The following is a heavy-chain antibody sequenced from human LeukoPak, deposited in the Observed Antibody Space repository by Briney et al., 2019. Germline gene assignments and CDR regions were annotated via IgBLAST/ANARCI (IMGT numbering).Heavy chain of an antibody. V-gene: IGHV3-53*01. CDR1: GFTVSSNY. J-gene: IGHJ3*02. D-gene: IGHD1-26*01. CDR2: IYSAGAT. CDR3: ARIEWERLGRAFDI. Sequence: GGSLRLSCAASGFTVSSNYMTWVRQAPGKGLEWVSSIYSAGATHYAESVKGRFTISRDNSKNTLYLQMNSLRAEDMAVYYCARIEWERLGRAFDIWGQGTMVTVSS.